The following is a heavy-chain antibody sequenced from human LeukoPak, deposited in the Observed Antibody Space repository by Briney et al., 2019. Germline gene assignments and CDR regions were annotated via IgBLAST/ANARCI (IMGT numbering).Heavy chain of an antibody. CDR1: GYTFTSYY. V-gene: IGHV1-46*01. D-gene: IGHD6-19*01. J-gene: IGHJ4*02. CDR2: INPTVGST. CDR3: AREAFRIAVAGTGFDY. Sequence: ASVKDSCKASGYTFTSYYMHWVRQAPGQGLEWMGIINPTVGSTSYAQKFQGRVTMTRDTSTSTVYMELSSLRSEDTAVYYCAREAFRIAVAGTGFDYWGQGTLVTVSS.